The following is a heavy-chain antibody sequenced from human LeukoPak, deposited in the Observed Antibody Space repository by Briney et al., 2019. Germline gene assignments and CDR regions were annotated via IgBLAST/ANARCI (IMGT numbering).Heavy chain of an antibody. Sequence: GGSLRLSCAASGFTFSSYSMNWVRQAPGKGLEWVSSISSSSSYIYYADSVKGRFTISRDNAKNSLYLQMNSLRAEDRAVYYCARDGGGPDYDILTGADYWGQGTLVTVSS. V-gene: IGHV3-21*01. D-gene: IGHD3-9*01. CDR1: GFTFSSYS. CDR2: ISSSSSYI. CDR3: ARDGGGPDYDILTGADY. J-gene: IGHJ4*02.